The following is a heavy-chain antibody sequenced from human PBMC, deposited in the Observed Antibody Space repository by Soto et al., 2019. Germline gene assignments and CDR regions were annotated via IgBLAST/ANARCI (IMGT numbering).Heavy chain of an antibody. Sequence: QVQLVESGGGVVQPGRSLTLSCAASGFTFNTYAMHWVRQAPGKGLEWVAVISYDGSNKYYADSVKGRFTISRDNSKNTLHLQMNSLRAEDTAVYYCVRRYKDGRRDCISASCLFDPWGQGTLVTVSS. D-gene: IGHD2-2*01. CDR2: ISYDGSNK. CDR3: VRRYKDGRRDCISASCLFDP. J-gene: IGHJ5*02. V-gene: IGHV3-30-3*01. CDR1: GFTFNTYA.